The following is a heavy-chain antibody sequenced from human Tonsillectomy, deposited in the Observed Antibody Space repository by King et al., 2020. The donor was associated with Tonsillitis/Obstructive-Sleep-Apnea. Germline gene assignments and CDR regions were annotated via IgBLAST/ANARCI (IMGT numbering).Heavy chain of an antibody. V-gene: IGHV4-34*01. CDR2: INHSGNT. CDR1: GGPFRGYY. Sequence: QVQLQQWGAGLLKPSETLSLTCALYGGPFRGYYWSWIRQPPGKGLAWIGEINHSGNTDHNPSRKSRVTISVDTSKNLFSLKLTSVTAADTAVYFCGTNNGDFYYYMDVWGKGTTVTVSS. D-gene: IGHD2-8*01. J-gene: IGHJ6*03. CDR3: GTNNGDFYYYMDV.